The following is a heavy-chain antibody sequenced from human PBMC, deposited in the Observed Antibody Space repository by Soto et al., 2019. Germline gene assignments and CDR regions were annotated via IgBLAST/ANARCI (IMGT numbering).Heavy chain of an antibody. V-gene: IGHV6-1*01. CDR1: GDSVSSNSAA. J-gene: IGHJ5*02. CDR3: ARDVPPLARLANWFDP. Sequence: PSQTLSLTCAISGDSVSSNSAAWNWIRQSPSRGLEWLGRTYYRSKWYNDYAVSVKSRITINPDTSKNQFSLQLNSVTPEDTAVYYCARDVPPLARLANWFDPWGQGTLVTVSS. D-gene: IGHD2-2*01. CDR2: TYYRSKWYN.